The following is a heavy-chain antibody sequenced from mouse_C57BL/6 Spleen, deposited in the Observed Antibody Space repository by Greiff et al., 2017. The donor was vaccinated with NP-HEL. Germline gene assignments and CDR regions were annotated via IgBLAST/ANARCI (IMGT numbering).Heavy chain of an antibody. CDR3: ARSPIYYYGSSRYFDV. Sequence: QVQLQQPGAELVRPGSSVKLSCKASGYTFTSYWMHWVKQRPIQGLEWIGNIDPSDSETHYNQKFKDKATLTVDKSSSTAYMQLSSLTSEDSAVYYCARSPIYYYGSSRYFDVWGTGTTVTVSS. D-gene: IGHD1-1*01. V-gene: IGHV1-52*01. CDR2: IDPSDSET. J-gene: IGHJ1*03. CDR1: GYTFTSYW.